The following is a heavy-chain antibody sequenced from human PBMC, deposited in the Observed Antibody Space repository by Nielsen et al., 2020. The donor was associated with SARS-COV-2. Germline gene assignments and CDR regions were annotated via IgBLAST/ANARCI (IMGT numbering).Heavy chain of an antibody. CDR1: GFTFSSYA. J-gene: IGHJ4*02. D-gene: IGHD3-22*01. CDR3: ARDDQYYDSSAPIGS. Sequence: GGSLRLSCAASGFTFSSYAMSWVRQAPGKGLEWISAISGSGGSTYYADSVKGRFTISRDNSKNTLYLQMNSLRAEDTAVYYCARDDQYYDSSAPIGSWGQGTLVTVSS. V-gene: IGHV3-23*01. CDR2: ISGSGGST.